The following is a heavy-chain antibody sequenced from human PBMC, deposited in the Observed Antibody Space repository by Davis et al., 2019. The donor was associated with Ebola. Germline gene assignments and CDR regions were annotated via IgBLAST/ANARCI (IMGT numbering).Heavy chain of an antibody. J-gene: IGHJ2*01. D-gene: IGHD5-18*01. CDR2: ISAYNGNT. V-gene: IGHV1-18*01. Sequence: ASVKVSCKASGYTFTSYGISWVRQAPGQGLEWMGWISAYNGNTNYAQKLQGRVTMTTDTSTSTAYMELSSLRSEDTAVYYCARDRGGVDTAMVWDWYFDLWGRGTLVTVSS. CDR1: GYTFTSYG. CDR3: ARDRGGVDTAMVWDWYFDL.